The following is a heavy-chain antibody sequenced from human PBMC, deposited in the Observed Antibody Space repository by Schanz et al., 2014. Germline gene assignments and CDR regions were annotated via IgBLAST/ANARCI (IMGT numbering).Heavy chain of an antibody. CDR1: GFSFSDYY. CDR2: INTGSNYI. CDR3: ARGPSTGAFDI. J-gene: IGHJ3*02. V-gene: IGHV3-11*03. Sequence: VQLLESGGGLVQPGGSLRLSCAASGFSFSDYYMSWIRQAPGKGLEWISFINTGSNYINYADSVKGRFTISRDNSKNSLYLQMNSLRAEDTAVYFCARGPSTGAFDIWGQGTMVTVSS.